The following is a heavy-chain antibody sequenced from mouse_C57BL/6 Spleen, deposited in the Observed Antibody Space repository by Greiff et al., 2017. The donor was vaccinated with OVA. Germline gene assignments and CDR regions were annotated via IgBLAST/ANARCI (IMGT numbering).Heavy chain of an antibody. J-gene: IGHJ2*01. D-gene: IGHD3-2*02. Sequence: VQLQQSGAELVKPGASVKISCKASGYTFTDYYINWVKQRPGQGLEWIGQIGPGSGSTYYNEKFKGKATLTADKSSSTAYMQLSSLTSEDSAVYFWATAQATLFDYWGQGTTLTVSS. CDR3: ATAQATLFDY. V-gene: IGHV1-77*01. CDR1: GYTFTDYY. CDR2: IGPGSGST.